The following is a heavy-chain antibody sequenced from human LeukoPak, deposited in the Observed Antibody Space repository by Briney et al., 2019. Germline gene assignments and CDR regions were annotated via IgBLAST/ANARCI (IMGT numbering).Heavy chain of an antibody. CDR2: ISHSGST. D-gene: IGHD3-22*01. V-gene: IGHV4-38-2*01. CDR1: GYSISSGYY. Sequence: SETLSLTCAVSGYSISSGYYWGWIRQPPGKGLEWIGSISHSGSTYYNPSLKSRVTISVDTSKNQFSLKLSSVTAADTAVYYCARGCRSGYYLFDFWGQGTLVTVSS. J-gene: IGHJ4*02. CDR3: ARGCRSGYYLFDF.